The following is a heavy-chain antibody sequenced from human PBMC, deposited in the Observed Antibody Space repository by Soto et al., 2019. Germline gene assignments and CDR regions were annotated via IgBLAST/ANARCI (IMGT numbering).Heavy chain of an antibody. CDR2: IYYSGST. D-gene: IGHD2-21*02. Sequence: SETLSLTCTVSGDSISSGDYYWSWIRQPPGKGLEWIGYIYYSGSTYYNPSLKSRVTISVDTSKNQFSLKLSSVTAADTAVYYCARMWAYCGGDCYRPDYWGQGTLVTVSS. J-gene: IGHJ4*02. CDR3: ARMWAYCGGDCYRPDY. V-gene: IGHV4-30-4*01. CDR1: GDSISSGDYY.